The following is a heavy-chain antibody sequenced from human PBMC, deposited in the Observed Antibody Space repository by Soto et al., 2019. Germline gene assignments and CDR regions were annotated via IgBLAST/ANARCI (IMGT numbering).Heavy chain of an antibody. V-gene: IGHV1-3*01. D-gene: IGHD6-13*01. CDR3: AREGAAAGNFDY. CDR1: GYTFTSYA. CDR2: INAGNGNT. Sequence: GASVKVSCKASGYTFTSYAMHWVRQAPGQRLEWMGWINAGNGNTKYSQKFQGRVTITRDTSASTAYMELSSLRSEDTAVYYCAREGAAAGNFDYWGQGTLVTVSS. J-gene: IGHJ4*02.